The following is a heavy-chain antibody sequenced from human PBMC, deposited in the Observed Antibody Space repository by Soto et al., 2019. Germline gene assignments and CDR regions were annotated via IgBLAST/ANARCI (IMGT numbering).Heavy chain of an antibody. J-gene: IGHJ6*02. D-gene: IGHD3-9*01. CDR3: ASRIGRYFDWLSPYYYGMDV. CDR1: GYTFTSYD. CDR2: IIPIIGTA. V-gene: IGHV1-69*13. Sequence: SVKVSCTASGYTFTSYDINWVRQATGQGLGWMGGIIPIIGTANYAQKFQGRVTITADESTSTAYMELSSLRSEDTAVYYCASRIGRYFDWLSPYYYGMDVWGQGTTVTVSS.